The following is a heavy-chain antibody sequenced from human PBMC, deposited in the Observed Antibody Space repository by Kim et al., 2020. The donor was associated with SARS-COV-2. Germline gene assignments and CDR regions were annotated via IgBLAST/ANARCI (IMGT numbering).Heavy chain of an antibody. CDR2: ISSSSSTI. Sequence: GGSLRLSCAASGFTFSSYSMNWVRQAPGKGLEWVSYISSSSSTIYYADSVKGRFTISRDNAKNSLYLQMNSLRDEDTAVYYCARDPYYGSGSIYDYWGQGTLVTVSS. V-gene: IGHV3-48*02. D-gene: IGHD3-10*01. J-gene: IGHJ4*02. CDR1: GFTFSSYS. CDR3: ARDPYYGSGSIYDY.